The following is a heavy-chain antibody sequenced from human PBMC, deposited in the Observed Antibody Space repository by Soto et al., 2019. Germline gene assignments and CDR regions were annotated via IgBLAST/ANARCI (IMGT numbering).Heavy chain of an antibody. D-gene: IGHD3-10*01. CDR3: ARRYGLSAFDI. J-gene: IGHJ3*02. V-gene: IGHV4-59*08. CDR1: GGSISRYC. Sequence: SETLSLTCTVSGGSISRYCWSWIRQPPGKGLEWIGDIYYSGSTNYNPSLKSRVTISVDTSKNQFSLKLSSVTAADTAMYFCARRYGLSAFDIWGQGTMVTVSS. CDR2: IYYSGST.